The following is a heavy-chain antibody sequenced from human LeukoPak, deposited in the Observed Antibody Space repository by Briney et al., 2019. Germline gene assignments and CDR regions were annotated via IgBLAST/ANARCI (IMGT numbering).Heavy chain of an antibody. CDR1: GFPFSSYA. CDR2: ISGSGGST. D-gene: IGHD2-2*01. V-gene: IGHV3-23*01. CDR3: AKARVVPAAMGAIDY. J-gene: IGHJ4*02. Sequence: PGGSLRLSCAASGFPFSSYAMSWVRQAPGKGLEWVSAISGSGGSTYYADSVKGRFTISRDNSKNTLYLQMNSLRAEDTAVYYCAKARVVPAAMGAIDYWGQGTLVTVSS.